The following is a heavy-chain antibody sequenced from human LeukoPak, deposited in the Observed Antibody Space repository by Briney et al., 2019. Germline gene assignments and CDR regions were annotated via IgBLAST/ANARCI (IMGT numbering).Heavy chain of an antibody. Sequence: PGGSLRLSCAGSGFAFGTYAMSWVRQAPGMGLEWVSSISADGQVTYYADSVEGRFTVSRDNSKSTLYLQLNSLRAEDTATYYCARDPTGASVWGKGTTGTVSS. CDR2: ISADGQVT. V-gene: IGHV3-23*01. CDR1: GFAFGTYA. CDR3: ARDPTGASV. D-gene: IGHD1-14*01. J-gene: IGHJ6*04.